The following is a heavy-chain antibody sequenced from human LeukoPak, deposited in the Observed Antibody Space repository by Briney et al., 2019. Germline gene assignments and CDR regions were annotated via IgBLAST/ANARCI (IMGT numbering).Heavy chain of an antibody. Sequence: PSQTLSLTCTVSGGSISSGGYYWSWIRQHPGKGLEWIGYIYYSGSTYYNPSLKSRVTISVDTSKNQFSLKLSSVTAADTAVYYCARSSSWYGVFDYWGQGTLVTVSS. V-gene: IGHV4-31*03. D-gene: IGHD6-13*01. CDR2: IYYSGST. J-gene: IGHJ4*02. CDR3: ARSSSWYGVFDY. CDR1: GGSISSGGYY.